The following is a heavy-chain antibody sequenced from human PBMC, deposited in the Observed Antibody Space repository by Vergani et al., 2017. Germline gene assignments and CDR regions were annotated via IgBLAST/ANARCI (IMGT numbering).Heavy chain of an antibody. CDR3: AGGSSSSSHYYYYYGMDV. J-gene: IGHJ6*02. V-gene: IGHV1-69*17. CDR2: LIPIFGIA. Sequence: QVQLVQSGAEVKKPGSSVKVSCKASGGTFSSYAISWVRQAPGQGLEWMGGLIPIFGIANYAQKFQGRVTLTADKSTSTAYMELSSLRSEDTAVYYCAGGSSSSSHYYYYYGMDVWGQGTTVTVSS. D-gene: IGHD6-6*01. CDR1: GGTFSSYA.